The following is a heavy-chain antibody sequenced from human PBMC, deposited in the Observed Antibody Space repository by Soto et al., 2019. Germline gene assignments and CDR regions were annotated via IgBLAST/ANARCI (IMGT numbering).Heavy chain of an antibody. CDR1: GVTMSYGGYS. CDR3: ASHVLRYFDWFPGFDY. J-gene: IGHJ4*02. D-gene: IGHD3-9*01. Sequence: PSETLSLTCSVSGVTMSYGGYSWSWIRQHPGKGLEWIGYIYYSGSTYYNPSLKSRVTISVDTSKNQFSLKLSSVTAADTAVYYCASHVLRYFDWFPGFDYWGQGTLVTVSS. CDR2: IYYSGST. V-gene: IGHV4-31*03.